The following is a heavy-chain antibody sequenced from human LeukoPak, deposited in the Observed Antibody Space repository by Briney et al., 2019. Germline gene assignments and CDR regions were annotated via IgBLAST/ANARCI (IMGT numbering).Heavy chain of an antibody. CDR2: ISAYNGNT. Sequence: GASVKVSCKASGNTFTSYGISWVRQAPGQGLEWMGWISAYNGNTNYAQKLQGRVTMTTDTSTSTAYMELRSLRSDDTAVYYCARVYGYYDFWSGYYTGSDINWFDPWGQGTLVTVSS. CDR3: ARVYGYYDFWSGYYTGSDINWFDP. D-gene: IGHD3-3*01. CDR1: GNTFTSYG. V-gene: IGHV1-18*01. J-gene: IGHJ5*02.